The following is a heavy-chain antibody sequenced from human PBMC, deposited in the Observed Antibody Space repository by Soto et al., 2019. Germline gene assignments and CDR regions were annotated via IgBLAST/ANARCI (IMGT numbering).Heavy chain of an antibody. CDR1: GGTFSSYA. D-gene: IGHD4-17*01. V-gene: IGHV1-69*13. CDR3: ATGLATVTTVFDY. J-gene: IGHJ4*02. Sequence: GASVKVSCKASGGTFSSYAISWVRQAPGQGLEWMGGIIPIFGTANYAQKFHGRVTITADESTSTAYMELSSLRSEDTAVYYCATGLATVTTVFDYWGQGTLVTVSS. CDR2: IIPIFGTA.